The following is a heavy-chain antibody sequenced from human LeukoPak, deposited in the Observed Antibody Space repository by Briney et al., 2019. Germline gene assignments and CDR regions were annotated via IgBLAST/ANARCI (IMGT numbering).Heavy chain of an antibody. V-gene: IGHV4-34*01. J-gene: IGHJ5*02. CDR2: INHSGST. CDR3: ARKSTRYFDSLNWFDP. CDR1: GGSFSGYY. D-gene: IGHD3-9*01. Sequence: SETLSLTCAVYGGSFSGYYWSWIRQPPGKGLEWIGEINHSGSTNYNPSLKSRVTISVDTSKNQFSLKLSSVTAADTAVYYCARKSTRYFDSLNWFDPGGQGTLVTVSS.